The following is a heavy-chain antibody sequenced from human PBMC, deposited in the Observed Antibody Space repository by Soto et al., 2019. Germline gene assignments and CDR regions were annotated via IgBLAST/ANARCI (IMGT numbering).Heavy chain of an antibody. CDR3: ARDSASSGVFT. CDR1: GGSISSSNW. Sequence: QVQLQESGPGLVKPSGTLSLTRAVSGGSISSSNWWTWVRQPPGKGLEWIGEISRSGTTNYKPSLKSRVTISVDKSKNQFSLKLGSVTAADTAMYYCARDSASSGVFTWGQGTMVTVSS. V-gene: IGHV4-4*02. CDR2: ISRSGTT. D-gene: IGHD6-19*01. J-gene: IGHJ3*01.